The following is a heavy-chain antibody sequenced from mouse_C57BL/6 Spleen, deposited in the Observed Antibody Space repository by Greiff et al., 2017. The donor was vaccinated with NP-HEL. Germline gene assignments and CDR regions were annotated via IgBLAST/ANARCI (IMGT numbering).Heavy chain of an antibody. CDR3: ARSYDATTGAMDY. D-gene: IGHD6-1*01. J-gene: IGHJ4*01. CDR2: IYPGDGDT. V-gene: IGHV1-80*01. CDR1: GYAFSSYW. Sequence: QVHVKQSGAELVKPGASVKISCKASGYAFSSYWMNWVKQRPGKGLEWIGQIYPGDGDTNYNGKFKGKATLTADKSSSTAYMQLSSLTSEDSAVYFCARSYDATTGAMDYWGQGTSVTVSS.